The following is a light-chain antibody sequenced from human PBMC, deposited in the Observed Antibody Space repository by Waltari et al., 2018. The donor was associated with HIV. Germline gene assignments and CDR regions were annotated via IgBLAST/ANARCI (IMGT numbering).Light chain of an antibody. Sequence: QSALTQPASVSGSPGQSITISCTGTSSDVGGYNLVPWYQQHPGKAPKLMIYEVSKRPSGVSNRFSGSKSGNTASLTISGLQADDEADYYCCAYAGSTTYVIFGGGTKLTVL. CDR2: EVS. CDR1: SSDVGGYNL. J-gene: IGLJ2*01. CDR3: CAYAGSTTYVI. V-gene: IGLV2-23*02.